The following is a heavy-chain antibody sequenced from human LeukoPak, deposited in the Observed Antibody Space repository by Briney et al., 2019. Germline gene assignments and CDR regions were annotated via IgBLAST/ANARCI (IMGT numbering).Heavy chain of an antibody. Sequence: SETLSLTCTVSGGSISSGTYYWGWIRQPAGKGLEWIGRIYGSGSTNYNPSLKSRVTMSVDTSKNQFSLNLSSVTAADTAVYYCARGSGSGRTHLDYWGQGTLVTVSS. V-gene: IGHV4-61*02. D-gene: IGHD3-10*01. CDR1: GGSISSGTYY. CDR2: IYGSGST. CDR3: ARGSGSGRTHLDY. J-gene: IGHJ4*02.